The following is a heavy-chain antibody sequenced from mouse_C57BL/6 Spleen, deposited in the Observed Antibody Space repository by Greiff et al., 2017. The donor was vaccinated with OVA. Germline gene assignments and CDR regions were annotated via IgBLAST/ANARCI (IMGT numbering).Heavy chain of an antibody. Sequence: QVQLKQSGPELVKPGASVKISCKASGYAFSSSWMNWVKQRPGKGLEWIGRIYPRDGSTKYNEKFKGKATLTVDTSSSTAYMELHSLTSEDSAVYFCARKGAGAWFAYWGQGTLVTVSA. CDR2: IYPRDGST. CDR1: GYAFSSSW. CDR3: ARKGAGAWFAY. J-gene: IGHJ3*01. V-gene: IGHV1-82*01.